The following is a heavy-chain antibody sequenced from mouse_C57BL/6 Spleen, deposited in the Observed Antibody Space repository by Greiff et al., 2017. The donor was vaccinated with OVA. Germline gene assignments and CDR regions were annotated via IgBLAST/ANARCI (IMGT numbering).Heavy chain of an antibody. CDR1: GYTFTSYD. J-gene: IGHJ2*01. CDR2: IYPRDGST. V-gene: IGHV1-85*01. D-gene: IGHD2-5*01. CDR3: ARREGYYSNPFDY. Sequence: VQGVESGPELVKPGASVKLSCKASGYTFTSYDINWVKQRPGQGLEWIGWIYPRDGSTKYNEKFKGKATLTVDTSSSTAYMELHSLTSEDSAVYFCARREGYYSNPFDYWGQGTTLTVSS.